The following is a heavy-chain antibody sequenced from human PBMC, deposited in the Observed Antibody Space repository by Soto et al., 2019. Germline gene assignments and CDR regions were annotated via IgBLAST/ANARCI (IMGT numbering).Heavy chain of an antibody. V-gene: IGHV3-74*01. Sequence: EVQLVESGGGLVQPGGSLRLSCAASGFTFSSYWMHWVRQAPGKGLVWVSRINSDGSSTSYADSVKGRFTISRDNATNTLYMQMSSQIAEDTAVYYCARGGSLNWYFDLWGRGTLVTVSS. CDR3: ARGGSLNWYFDL. D-gene: IGHD1-26*01. CDR1: GFTFSSYW. CDR2: INSDGSST. J-gene: IGHJ2*01.